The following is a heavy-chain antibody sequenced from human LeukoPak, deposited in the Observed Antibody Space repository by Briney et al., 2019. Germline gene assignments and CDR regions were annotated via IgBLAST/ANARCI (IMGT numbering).Heavy chain of an antibody. D-gene: IGHD3-22*01. CDR2: ISYDGSNK. V-gene: IGHV3-30*18. CDR3: AKEQGDSDSSGGVFDY. CDR1: GFTFSSYG. Sequence: QPGGSLRLSCAASGFTFSSYGMHWVRQAPGKGLEWVAVISYDGSNKYYADSVKGRFTISRDNSKNTLYLQMNSLRAEDTDVYYCAKEQGDSDSSGGVFDYWGQGTMVT. J-gene: IGHJ4*02.